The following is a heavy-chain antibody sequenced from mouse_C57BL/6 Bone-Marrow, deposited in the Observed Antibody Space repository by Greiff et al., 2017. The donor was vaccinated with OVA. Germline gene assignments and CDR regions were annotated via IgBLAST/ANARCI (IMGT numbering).Heavy chain of an antibody. CDR1: GYTFTSYW. D-gene: IGHD1-1*01. J-gene: IGHJ3*01. Sequence: VQLQQSGTVLARPGASVKMSCKTSGYTFTSYWMHWVKQRPGQGLAWIGAIYHGNSDTSYNQQFKGKAKLTAVTSASTAYMELSSLTNEDSAVYYCTRSEGTTVPFAYWGQGTLVTVSA. CDR3: TRSEGTTVPFAY. CDR2: IYHGNSDT. V-gene: IGHV1-5*01.